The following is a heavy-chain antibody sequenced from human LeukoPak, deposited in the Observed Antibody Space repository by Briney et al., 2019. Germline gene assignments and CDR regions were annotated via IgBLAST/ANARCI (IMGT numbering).Heavy chain of an antibody. CDR1: GFTFSSYW. J-gene: IGHJ4*02. D-gene: IGHD2-21*01. CDR3: ARDHRGIYSPFDY. CDR2: INQDGSEK. V-gene: IGHV3-7*01. Sequence: GGSLRLSCAASGFTFSSYWMSWVRQAPGKGLEWVANINQDGSEKYYVDSVKGRFTISRDNAKNSLYLQMNSLRAEDTAVYYCARDHRGIYSPFDYWGQGTLVTVSS.